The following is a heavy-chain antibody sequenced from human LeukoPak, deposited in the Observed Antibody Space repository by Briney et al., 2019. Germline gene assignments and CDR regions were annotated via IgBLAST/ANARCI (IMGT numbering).Heavy chain of an antibody. CDR1: GGSISSGGFF. Sequence: SETLSLTCTVSGGSISSGGFFWSWIRQHPGKGLEWVGYIHSSGISTSNPSLRSRVTLSVDTSKNQFSLKLTSVTAADTAVYYCARDALDTTVRRTMPGRFDPWGQGTLVTVSS. V-gene: IGHV4-31*03. CDR3: ARDALDTTVRRTMPGRFDP. CDR2: IHSSGIS. J-gene: IGHJ5*02. D-gene: IGHD4-17*01.